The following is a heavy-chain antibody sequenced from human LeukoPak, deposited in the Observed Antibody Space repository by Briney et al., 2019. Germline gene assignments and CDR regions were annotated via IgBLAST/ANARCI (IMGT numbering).Heavy chain of an antibody. CDR3: ARARGIAVAGTFY. Sequence: PSETLSLTCTVSGGSISSTTYYWGWIRRPPGKGLVWIGNIYYSGNTYYNPSLMSRLTISVDTSKNQFSLKLSSVTAADTAVYYCARARGIAVAGTFYWGQGTLVTVSS. CDR1: GGSISSTTYY. J-gene: IGHJ4*02. V-gene: IGHV4-39*07. D-gene: IGHD6-19*01. CDR2: IYYSGNT.